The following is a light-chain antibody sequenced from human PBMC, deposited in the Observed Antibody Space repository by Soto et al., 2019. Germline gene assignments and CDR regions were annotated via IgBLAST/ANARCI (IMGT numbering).Light chain of an antibody. CDR1: SSNIGADYD. J-gene: IGLJ2*01. CDR3: QSYDSSLSGHVV. CDR2: GNS. Sequence: QSVLTQLPSVSGAPGQRVTISCTGSSSNIGADYDVQWYQQLPGTAPKLLIYGNSNRPSGVPDRFSGSKSGTSASLAITGLQAEDEADYYCQSYDSSLSGHVVFGGGTKLTVL. V-gene: IGLV1-40*01.